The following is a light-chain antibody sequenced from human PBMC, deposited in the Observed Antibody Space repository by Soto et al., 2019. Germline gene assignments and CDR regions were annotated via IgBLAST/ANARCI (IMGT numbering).Light chain of an antibody. V-gene: IGKV4-1*01. CDR2: WAS. CDR3: QQYHSAPQS. J-gene: IGKJ1*01. CDR1: QSVLYSPNNKNY. Sequence: DIVMTQSPDSLAVSLGERATINCKSSQSVLYSPNNKNYLAWYQQKPGQPPTLLIYWASTRESGVPDRFSGSGSGTDFTLPISSLQAEDVAFYYCQQYHSAPQSFGQGPKVEIK.